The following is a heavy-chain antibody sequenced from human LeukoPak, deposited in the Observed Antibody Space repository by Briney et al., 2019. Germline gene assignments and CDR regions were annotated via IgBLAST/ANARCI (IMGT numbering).Heavy chain of an antibody. CDR3: AREMTYYYDSSGEGAFDI. CDR1: GGSFSGYY. V-gene: IGHV4-34*01. D-gene: IGHD3-22*01. Sequence: SETLSLTCAVYGGSFSGYYWSWIRQPPGKGLEWIGEINHSGSTNYNPSLKSRVTISVDTSKNQFSLKLSSVTAADTAVYYCAREMTYYYDSSGEGAFDIWGQGTMVTVSS. J-gene: IGHJ3*02. CDR2: INHSGST.